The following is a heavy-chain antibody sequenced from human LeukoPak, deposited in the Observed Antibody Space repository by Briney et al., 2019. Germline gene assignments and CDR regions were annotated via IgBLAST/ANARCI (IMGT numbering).Heavy chain of an antibody. D-gene: IGHD4-17*01. CDR2: ISSSSSYI. CDR1: GFTFSSYS. V-gene: IGHV3-21*01. Sequence: PGGSLRLSCAASGFTFSSYSMNWVRQAPGQGLEWVSSISSSSSYISYADSVKGRFTISRDNAKNSLYLQMNSLRAEDTAVYYCERVTDYGDLKSGYWGRGNLVTVSS. CDR3: ERVTDYGDLKSGY. J-gene: IGHJ4*02.